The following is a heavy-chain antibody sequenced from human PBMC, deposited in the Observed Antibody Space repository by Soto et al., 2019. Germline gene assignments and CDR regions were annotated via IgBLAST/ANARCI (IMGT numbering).Heavy chain of an antibody. CDR3: ARVVFYAGSGSNSYGYSTRRFYAMDV. J-gene: IGHJ6*02. V-gene: IGHV1-18*03. CDR2: ISPYNDDT. CDR1: GYTFINYG. Sequence: QVQLVQSGSEVQKPGASVKVSCKTSGYTFINYGISWVRQAPGQGLEWMGWISPYNDDTKYAQNFQGRVTMTTDTSTRTGYMNLRGLRSDDLLLYYWARVVFYAGSGSNSYGYSTRRFYAMDVWGQGPIVTVS. D-gene: IGHD5-18*01.